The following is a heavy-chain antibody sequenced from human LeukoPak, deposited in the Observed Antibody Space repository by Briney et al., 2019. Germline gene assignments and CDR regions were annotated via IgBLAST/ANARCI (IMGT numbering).Heavy chain of an antibody. J-gene: IGHJ4*02. CDR3: TTLNLVVPAPY. D-gene: IGHD2-2*01. CDR1: GFTFGDYA. V-gene: IGHV3-49*04. Sequence: GGSLRLSCTASGFTFGDYAMSWVRQAPGKGLEWVGFIRSKAYGGTTEYAASVKGRFTISRDDSKSIAYLQMNSLKTEDTAVYYCTTLNLVVPAPYWGQGTPVTVSS. CDR2: IRSKAYGGTT.